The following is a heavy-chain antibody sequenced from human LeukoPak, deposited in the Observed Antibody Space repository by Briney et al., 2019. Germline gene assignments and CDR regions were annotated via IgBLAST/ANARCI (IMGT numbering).Heavy chain of an antibody. D-gene: IGHD3-22*01. CDR1: GFTFSSYA. CDR2: ISYDGSNK. Sequence: GGSLRLSCAASGFTFSSYAMHWVRQAPGKGLEWVAVISYDGSNKYYADSVKGRFTISRDNSKNTLYLQMNSLRAEDTAVYYCAREGPYDSSGHFDYWGQGTLVTVSS. CDR3: AREGPYDSSGHFDY. J-gene: IGHJ4*02. V-gene: IGHV3-30-3*01.